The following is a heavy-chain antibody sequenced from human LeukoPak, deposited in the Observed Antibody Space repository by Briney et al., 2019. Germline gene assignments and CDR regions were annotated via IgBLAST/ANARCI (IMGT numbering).Heavy chain of an antibody. J-gene: IGHJ4*02. CDR2: IYYSGST. CDR1: GGSISSSNW. CDR3: ASSFITMVRGVIITPLGY. Sequence: SETLSLTCAVSGGSISSSNWWSWVRQPPGKGLEWIGEIYYSGSTNYNPSLKSRVTISVDKSKNQFSLKLSSVTAADTAVYYCASSFITMVRGVIITPLGYWGQGTLVTVSS. V-gene: IGHV4-4*02. D-gene: IGHD3-10*01.